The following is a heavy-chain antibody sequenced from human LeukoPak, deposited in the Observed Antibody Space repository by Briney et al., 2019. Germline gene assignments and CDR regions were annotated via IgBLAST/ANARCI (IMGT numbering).Heavy chain of an antibody. CDR3: ARAGVTIFGVVISGLDY. J-gene: IGHJ4*02. V-gene: IGHV4-34*01. CDR1: GYSISSGYY. D-gene: IGHD3-3*01. Sequence: SETLSLTCAVSGYSISSGYYWSWIRQPPGKGLEWIGEINHSGSTNYNPSLKSRVTISVDTSKNQFSLKLSSVTAADTAVYYCARAGVTIFGVVISGLDYWGQGTLVTVSS. CDR2: INHSGST.